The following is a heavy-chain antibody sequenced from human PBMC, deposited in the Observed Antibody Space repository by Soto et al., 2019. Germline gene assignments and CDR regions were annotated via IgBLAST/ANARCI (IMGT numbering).Heavy chain of an antibody. CDR1: GYTFTSYG. J-gene: IGHJ6*02. Sequence: ASVKVSCKASGYTFTSYGISWVRQAPGQGLEWMGWISAYNGNTNYAQRLQGRVTMTTDTSTSTAYMELRSLRSDDTAVYYCARDRTRFLVWSSASRWDYYYGMDVWGQGTTVTVSS. CDR3: ARDRTRFLVWSSASRWDYYYGMDV. V-gene: IGHV1-18*01. D-gene: IGHD3-3*01. CDR2: ISAYNGNT.